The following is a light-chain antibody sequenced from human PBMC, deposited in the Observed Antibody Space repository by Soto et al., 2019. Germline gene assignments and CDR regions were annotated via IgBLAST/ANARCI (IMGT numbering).Light chain of an antibody. J-gene: IGKJ2*01. CDR1: RTITSNY. CDR3: QQYGSRTYT. V-gene: IGKV3-20*01. Sequence: EIVLTQSPGTLSLSPGERATLSCRASRTITSNYLAWYQQKPGQAPRLLIYGASSRATGIPDRFSGSGSGTEFTLTISRLEPEDFAVFFCQQYGSRTYTFGQGTKLEIK. CDR2: GAS.